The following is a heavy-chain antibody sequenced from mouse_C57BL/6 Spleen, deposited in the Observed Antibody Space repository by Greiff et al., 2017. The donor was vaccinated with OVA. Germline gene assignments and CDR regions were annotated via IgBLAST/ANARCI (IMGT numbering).Heavy chain of an antibody. CDR1: GFTFSDYY. Sequence: EVKLVESEGGLVQPGSSMKLSCTASGFTFSDYYMAWVRQVPEKGLEWVANINYDGSSTYYLDSLKSRFIISRDNAKNILYLQMSSLKSEDTATYYCARITTPDWYFDVWGTGTTVTVSS. CDR2: INYDGSST. D-gene: IGHD1-3*01. V-gene: IGHV5-16*01. CDR3: ARITTPDWYFDV. J-gene: IGHJ1*03.